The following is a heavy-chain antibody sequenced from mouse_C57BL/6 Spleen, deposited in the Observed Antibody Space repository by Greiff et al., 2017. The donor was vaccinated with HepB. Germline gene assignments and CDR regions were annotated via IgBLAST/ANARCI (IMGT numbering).Heavy chain of an antibody. CDR1: GYTFTSYW. CDR2: IDPSDSYT. CDR3: ARSGRDYFDY. D-gene: IGHD3-1*01. J-gene: IGHJ2*01. V-gene: IGHV1-50*01. Sequence: QVQLQQPGAELVKPGASVKLSCKASGYTFTSYWMQWVKQRPGQGLEWIGEIDPSDSYTNYNQKFKGKATLTVDTSSSTAYMQLSSLTSEDSAVYYCARSGRDYFDYWGQGTTLTVSS.